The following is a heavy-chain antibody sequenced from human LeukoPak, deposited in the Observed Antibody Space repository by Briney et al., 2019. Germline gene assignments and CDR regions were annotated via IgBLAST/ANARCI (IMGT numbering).Heavy chain of an antibody. V-gene: IGHV7-4-1*02. J-gene: IGHJ4*02. CDR3: ARSQYGGNLGSIDY. CDR1: GYTFTSYA. D-gene: IGHD4-23*01. Sequence: GASVTVSCKASGYTFTSYAMNWVRQAPGQGLEWMGWINTNTGNPTYAQGFTGRFVFSLDTSVSTAYLQISSLKAEDTAVYYCARSQYGGNLGSIDYWGQGTLVTVSS. CDR2: INTNTGNP.